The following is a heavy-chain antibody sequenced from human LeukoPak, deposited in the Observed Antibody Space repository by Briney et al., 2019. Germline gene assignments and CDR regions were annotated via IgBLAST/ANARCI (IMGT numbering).Heavy chain of an antibody. CDR3: ARHDLARTIFGVVIPGYYFDY. V-gene: IGHV4-39*01. CDR1: GGSISSSSYS. Sequence: SETLSLTCTVSGGSISSSSYSWGWLRQPPGKGLEWIVSIYYSGSTYYNPSLKSRVTISVDTSKNQFSLKLSSVTAADTAVYYCARHDLARTIFGVVIPGYYFDYWGQGTLVTVSS. J-gene: IGHJ4*02. CDR2: IYYSGST. D-gene: IGHD3-3*01.